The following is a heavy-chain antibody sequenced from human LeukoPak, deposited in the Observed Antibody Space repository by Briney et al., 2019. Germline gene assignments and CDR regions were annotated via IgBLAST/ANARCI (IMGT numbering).Heavy chain of an antibody. CDR3: SRDLYESGAYSRPIDY. CDR2: ISSSSSYI. J-gene: IGHJ4*02. D-gene: IGHD3-22*01. V-gene: IGHV3-21*01. CDR1: GFTLSSHS. Sequence: GGSLRLSCAAYGFTLSSHSMNWVRQAPGKGLEWVSSISSSSSYIHSADSVKGRFTISRDNAKNSLYLQMNSLRAVDTTASCCSRDLYESGAYSRPIDYWGQGTLVTVSS.